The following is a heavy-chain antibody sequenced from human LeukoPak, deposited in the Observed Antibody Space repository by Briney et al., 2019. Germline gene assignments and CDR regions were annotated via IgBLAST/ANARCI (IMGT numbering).Heavy chain of an antibody. CDR2: MNPNSGNT. D-gene: IGHD2-15*01. V-gene: IGHV1-8*01. J-gene: IGHJ4*02. CDR1: GYTFTSYD. Sequence: ASVKVSCTASGYTFTSYDINWVRQATGQGLEWMGWMNPNSGNTGYAQKFQGRVTMTRNTSISTAYMELSSLRSEDTAVYYCARVLQQYCSGGSCYYGVGYWGQGTLVTVSS. CDR3: ARVLQQYCSGGSCYYGVGY.